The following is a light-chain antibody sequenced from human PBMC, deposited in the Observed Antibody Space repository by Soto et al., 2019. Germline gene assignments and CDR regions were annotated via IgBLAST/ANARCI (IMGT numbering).Light chain of an antibody. V-gene: IGKV1-9*01. CDR2: TAS. J-gene: IGKJ5*01. CDR1: QDISSY. Sequence: DIQLTQSPSFLSASVGDRVTVTCRASQDISSYLAWYQQKPGKAPKLLIHTASTLQSGVPSRFSGSGSGAEFTLTISSLQPEDFATYYCQQRHSYPLTFGQGTRLDIK. CDR3: QQRHSYPLT.